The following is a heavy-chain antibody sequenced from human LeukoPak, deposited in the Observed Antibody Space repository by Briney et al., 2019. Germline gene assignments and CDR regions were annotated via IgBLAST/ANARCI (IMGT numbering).Heavy chain of an antibody. CDR2: IYYSGST. Sequence: TSETLSLTCTVSGGSISSGGYYWSWIRQHPGMGLEWIGYIYYSGSTYYNPSLKSRVTISVDTSKNQFSLKLSSVTAADTAVYYCARVPNQSKYSIGNYWGQGTLVTVSS. CDR3: ARVPNQSKYSIGNY. D-gene: IGHD1-14*01. J-gene: IGHJ4*02. V-gene: IGHV4-31*03. CDR1: GGSISSGGYY.